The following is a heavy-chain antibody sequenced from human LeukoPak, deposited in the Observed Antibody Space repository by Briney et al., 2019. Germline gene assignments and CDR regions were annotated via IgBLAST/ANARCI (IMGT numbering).Heavy chain of an antibody. CDR1: GGSISSYY. Sequence: SETLSLTCTVSGGSISSYYWSWIRQPPGKGLEWIGYIYYSGGTNYNPSLKSRVTISVDTSKNQFSLKLSSVTAADTAVYYCARDQVRGYSYGYPYYYYYYGMDVWGQGTTVTVSS. CDR3: ARDQVRGYSYGYPYYYYYYGMDV. J-gene: IGHJ6*02. CDR2: IYYSGGT. V-gene: IGHV4-59*01. D-gene: IGHD5-18*01.